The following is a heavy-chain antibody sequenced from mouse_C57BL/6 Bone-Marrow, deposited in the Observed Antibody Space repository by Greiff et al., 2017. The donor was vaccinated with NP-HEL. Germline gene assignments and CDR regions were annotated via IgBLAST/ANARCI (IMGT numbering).Heavy chain of an antibody. CDR3: ARESFYYGSSPHAMDY. Sequence: VKLVESGPGLVQPSQSLSITCTVSGFSLTSYGVHWVRQSPGKGLEWLGVIWSGGSTDYNAAFISRLSISKDNSKSQVFFKMNSLQADDTAIYYCARESFYYGSSPHAMDYWGQGTSVTVSS. CDR1: GFSLTSYG. CDR2: IWSGGST. D-gene: IGHD1-1*01. J-gene: IGHJ4*01. V-gene: IGHV2-2*01.